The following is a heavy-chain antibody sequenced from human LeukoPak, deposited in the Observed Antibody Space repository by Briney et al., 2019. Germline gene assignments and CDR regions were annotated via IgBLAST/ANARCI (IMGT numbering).Heavy chain of an antibody. CDR2: IRSKTYGGAI. V-gene: IGHV3-49*03. D-gene: IGHD4-17*01. J-gene: IGHJ6*03. CDR3: ARDQLGGDPDNYCYYYMDV. CDR1: GFFFGAYA. Sequence: PGGSLRLSCTTSGFFFGAYAMSWFRQAPGKGLEWVGFIRSKTYGGAIEYAASVKGRFTISRDDSKGIAYLQMNSLKTEDTAVYYCARDQLGGDPDNYCYYYMDVWGKGTTVTVSS.